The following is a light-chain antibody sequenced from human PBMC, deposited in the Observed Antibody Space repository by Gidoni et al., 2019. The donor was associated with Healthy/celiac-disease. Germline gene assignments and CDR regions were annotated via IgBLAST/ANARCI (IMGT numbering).Light chain of an antibody. CDR1: QSVLYSSNNKNY. V-gene: IGKV4-1*01. CDR2: WAS. J-gene: IGKJ1*01. Sequence: GRRATINCKSSQSVLYSSNNKNYLAWYQQKPGQPPKLLIYWASTRESGVPDRFSGSGSGTDFTLTISSLQAEDVAVYYCQQYYSTPRTFXQXTKVEIK. CDR3: QQYYSTPRT.